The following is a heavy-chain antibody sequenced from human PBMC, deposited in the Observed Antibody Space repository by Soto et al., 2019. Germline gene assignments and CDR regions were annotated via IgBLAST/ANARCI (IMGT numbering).Heavy chain of an antibody. CDR1: GGSISSSY. V-gene: IGHV4-59*01. Sequence: SETLSLTCTVSGGSISSSYWSWIRQPPGKGLEWIGYIYYSGSTNYNPSLKSRVTISVDTSKNQFSLRLSSVTAADTAVYYCVRTDSSGWYYFDYWGQGTLVTVSS. CDR2: IYYSGST. D-gene: IGHD6-19*01. J-gene: IGHJ4*02. CDR3: VRTDSSGWYYFDY.